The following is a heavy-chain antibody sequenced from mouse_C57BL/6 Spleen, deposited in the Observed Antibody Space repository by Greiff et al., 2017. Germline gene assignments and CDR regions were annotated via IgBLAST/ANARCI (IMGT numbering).Heavy chain of an antibody. CDR2: IHPNSGST. CDR3: ARGNWDEDYLDY. D-gene: IGHD4-1*01. CDR1: GYTFTSYW. V-gene: IGHV1-64*01. Sequence: QVQLQQPGAELVKPGASVKLSCKASGYTFTSYWMHWVKKRPGQGLEWIGMIHPNSGSTNYNEKFKSKATLTVDKSSSTAYMQLSSLTSEDAAVYYCARGNWDEDYLDYWGQGTTLTVSS. J-gene: IGHJ2*01.